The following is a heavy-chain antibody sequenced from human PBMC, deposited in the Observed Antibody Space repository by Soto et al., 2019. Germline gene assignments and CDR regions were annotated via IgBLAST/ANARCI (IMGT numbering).Heavy chain of an antibody. V-gene: IGHV1-46*01. CDR3: AIFGVVISTTNWFDP. J-gene: IGHJ5*02. CDR2: INPSGGST. CDR1: GYTFASYY. Sequence: ASVKVSCKASGYTFASYYMHWVRQAPGQGLEWMGIINPSGGSTSYAQKFQGRATMTRDTSTSTVYMELSSLRSEDTAVYYCAIFGVVISTTNWFDPWGQGTLVTVSS. D-gene: IGHD3-3*01.